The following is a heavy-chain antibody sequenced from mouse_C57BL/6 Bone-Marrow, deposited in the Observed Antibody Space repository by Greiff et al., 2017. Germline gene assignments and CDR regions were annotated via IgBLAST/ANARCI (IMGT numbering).Heavy chain of an antibody. CDR2: INPNNGGT. J-gene: IGHJ4*01. CDR1: GYKFTDYN. Sequence: EVQLQQSGPELVRPGASVKMSCKASGYKFTDYNMHWVKQSHGKSLEWIGYINPNNGGTRYNQKFKGKATLTVNKSSSTAYMELRSLTSEDSAVYYCARGANWCIYYYAIDYWGQGTSVTVSS. D-gene: IGHD4-1*01. V-gene: IGHV1-22*01. CDR3: ARGANWCIYYYAIDY.